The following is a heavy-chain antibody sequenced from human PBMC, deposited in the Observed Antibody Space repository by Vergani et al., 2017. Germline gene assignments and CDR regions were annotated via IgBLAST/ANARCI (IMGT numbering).Heavy chain of an antibody. D-gene: IGHD2-15*01. CDR3: ARDTEGYCSGGSCYSRYYYGMDV. J-gene: IGHJ6*02. CDR1: GGTFSSYA. CDR2: IIPIFGTA. Sequence: QVQLVQSGAEVKKPGSSVKVSCKASGGTFSSYAIGWVRQAPGQGLEWMGRIIPIFGTANYAQKFQGRVTITADESTSTAYMELSSLRSEDTAVYYCARDTEGYCSGGSCYSRYYYGMDVWGQGTTVTVSS. V-gene: IGHV1-69*13.